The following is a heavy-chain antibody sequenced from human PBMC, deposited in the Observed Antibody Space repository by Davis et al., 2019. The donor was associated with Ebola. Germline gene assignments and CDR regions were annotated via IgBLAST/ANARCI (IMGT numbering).Heavy chain of an antibody. CDR2: INHSGST. J-gene: IGHJ4*02. CDR1: GGSFSGYY. Sequence: PSETLSLTCAVYGGSFSGYYWSWIRQPPGKGLEWIGEINHSGSTNYNPSLKSRVTISVDTSKNQFSLKLSSVTAADTAVYYCARAYCSSTSCYPIFDYWGQGTLVTVSS. V-gene: IGHV4-34*01. D-gene: IGHD2-2*01. CDR3: ARAYCSSTSCYPIFDY.